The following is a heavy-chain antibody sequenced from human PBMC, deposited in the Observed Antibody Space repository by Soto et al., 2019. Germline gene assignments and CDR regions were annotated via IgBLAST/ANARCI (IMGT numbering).Heavy chain of an antibody. CDR3: ASSPQLLLGGYYFDY. CDR1: GFTFSDYY. D-gene: IGHD2-2*01. J-gene: IGHJ4*02. CDR2: ISSSSSYT. Sequence: QVQLVESGGGLVKPGGSLRLSCAASGFTFSDYYMSWIRQAPGKGLEWVSYISSSSSYTNYADSVKGRFTISRDNAKNSLYLQMNSLRAEDTAVYYCASSPQLLLGGYYFDYWGQGTLVTVSS. V-gene: IGHV3-11*06.